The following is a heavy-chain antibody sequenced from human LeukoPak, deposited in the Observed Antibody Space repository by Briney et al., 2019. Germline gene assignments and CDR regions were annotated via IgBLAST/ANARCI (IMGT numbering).Heavy chain of an antibody. D-gene: IGHD1-20*01. CDR1: GGSISSYY. CDR3: ARANNWNPIDY. V-gene: IGHV4-59*01. CDR2: IYYSGST. J-gene: IGHJ4*02. Sequence: SETLSLTCTVSGGSISSYYWSWIRQPPGKGLEWIGYIYYSGSTNYNPSLTSRVTISIDTSKNQFSLKLGSVTAADTAVYYCARANNWNPIDYWGQGTLVTVSS.